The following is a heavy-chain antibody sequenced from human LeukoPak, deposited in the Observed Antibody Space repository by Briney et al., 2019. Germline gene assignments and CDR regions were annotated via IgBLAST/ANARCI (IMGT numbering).Heavy chain of an antibody. CDR3: ARAYYGDYVDY. CDR1: RLTLSDYY. Sequence: SLRPSCAASRLTLSDYYTSWVRQAPGKGREWVSYISSRGSTIYYADSVKGRFTISRDNAKNSLYLQMNSLRAADTAVYYCARAYYGDYVDYWGPGTLVTVSS. D-gene: IGHD4-17*01. CDR2: ISSRGSTI. J-gene: IGHJ4*03. V-gene: IGHV3-11*04.